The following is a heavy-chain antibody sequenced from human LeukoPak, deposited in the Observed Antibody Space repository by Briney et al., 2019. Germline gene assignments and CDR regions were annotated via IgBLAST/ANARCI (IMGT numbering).Heavy chain of an antibody. CDR2: ISYDGSNK. CDR3: AKSSSSEFGY. V-gene: IGHV3-30*18. J-gene: IGHJ4*02. Sequence: GGSLRLSCAASGFTFSSYGMHWVRQAPGKGLEWVAVISYDGSNKYYADSVKGRFTISRDNSKNTLYLQMNSLRAEDTAVYYCAKSSSSEFGYWGQGTLVTVSS. D-gene: IGHD6-13*01. CDR1: GFTFSSYG.